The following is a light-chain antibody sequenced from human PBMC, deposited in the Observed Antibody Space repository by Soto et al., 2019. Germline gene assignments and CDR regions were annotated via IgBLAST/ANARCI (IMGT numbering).Light chain of an antibody. Sequence: MVITHSPATPSVCPGERVSLSCRAIQSVDINLAWYQQKPGQAPRLLIYGASTRATDMPGRFSGRGAGAEFTLTISSLQSEDFAVYYCQQYRSWPRTFGQGTKVDIK. CDR3: QQYRSWPRT. V-gene: IGKV3-15*01. CDR2: GAS. J-gene: IGKJ1*01. CDR1: QSVDIN.